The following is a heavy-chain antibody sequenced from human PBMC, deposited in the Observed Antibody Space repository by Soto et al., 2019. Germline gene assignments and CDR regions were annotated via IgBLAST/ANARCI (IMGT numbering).Heavy chain of an antibody. D-gene: IGHD6-13*01. J-gene: IGHJ6*02. V-gene: IGHV3-30-3*01. CDR1: GFTFSSYA. Sequence: GGSLRLSCAASGFTFSSYAMHWVRQAPGKGLEWVAVISYDGSNKYYADSVKGRFTISRDNSKNTLYLQMNSLRAEDTAVYYCARDGGAAAAIYYGMDFWGQGTTVTVS. CDR2: ISYDGSNK. CDR3: ARDGGAAAAIYYGMDF.